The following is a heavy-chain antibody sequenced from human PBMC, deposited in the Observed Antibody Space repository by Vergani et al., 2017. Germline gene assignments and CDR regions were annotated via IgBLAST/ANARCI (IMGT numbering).Heavy chain of an antibody. J-gene: IGHJ5*01. V-gene: IGHV3-74*03. CDR2: IKSDGSIT. Sequence: DVHLAESGGGFFQPGGSLRLSCSASGFSFNRYWMHWVRQVPGKGLLWVSRIKSDGSITAYADSVKGRFTISRDNAQHTLYLQMNSLRVEDTGVYYCARARCIETCYMSNWLDSWGQGTLVTVSS. CDR3: ARARCIETCYMSNWLDS. D-gene: IGHD3-9*01. CDR1: GFSFNRYW.